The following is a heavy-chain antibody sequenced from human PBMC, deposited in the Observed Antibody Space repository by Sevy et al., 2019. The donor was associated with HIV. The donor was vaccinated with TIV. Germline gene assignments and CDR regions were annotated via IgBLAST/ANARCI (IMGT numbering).Heavy chain of an antibody. CDR3: ARGDGTGRRFDY. V-gene: IGHV1-46*02. D-gene: IGHD6-13*01. CDR1: GYNVNNYY. CDR2: VNPSGGST. J-gene: IGHJ4*02. Sequence: ASVKVSCKTSGYNVNNYYIHWVRQAPGQRLEWMGVVNPSGGSTFYAQKFQGRVTMTRDTSTTTVNMELSSLRSEDTAVYFCARGDGTGRRFDYWGQGTLVTVSS.